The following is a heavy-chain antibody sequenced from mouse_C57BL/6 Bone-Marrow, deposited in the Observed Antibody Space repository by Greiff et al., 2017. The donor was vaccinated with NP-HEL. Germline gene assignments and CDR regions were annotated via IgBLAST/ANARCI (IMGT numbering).Heavy chain of an antibody. J-gene: IGHJ4*01. CDR2: IDPSDSYT. CDR1: GYTFTSYW. D-gene: IGHD2-2*01. CDR3: ARDGYDEPFYAMDY. V-gene: IGHV1-69*01. Sequence: VQLQQPGAELVMPGASVKLSCKASGYTFTSYWMHWVKQRPGQGLEWIGEIDPSDSYTNYNQKFKGKSTLTVDKSSSTAYMQLSSLTSEDSAVYYCARDGYDEPFYAMDYWGQGTSVTVSS.